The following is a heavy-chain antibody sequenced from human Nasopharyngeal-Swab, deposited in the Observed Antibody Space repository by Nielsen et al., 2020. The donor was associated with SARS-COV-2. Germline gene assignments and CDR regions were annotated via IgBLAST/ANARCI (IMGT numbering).Heavy chain of an antibody. CDR2: ISWNSGSI. CDR3: AKDIGYSSGWPNLDY. Sequence: PGKGLEWVSGISWNSGSIGYADSVKGRFTISRDNAKNSLYLQMNSLRAEDTALYYCAKDIGYSSGWPNLDYWGQGTLVTVSS. D-gene: IGHD6-19*01. J-gene: IGHJ4*02. V-gene: IGHV3-9*01.